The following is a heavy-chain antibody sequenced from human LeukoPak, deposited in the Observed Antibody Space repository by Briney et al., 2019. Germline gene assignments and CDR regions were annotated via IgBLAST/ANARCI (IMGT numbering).Heavy chain of an antibody. Sequence: GGSLRLSCAASGFGFNTYGMHWVRQAPGKGLEWVAVIWHDGDKNYYSDSVKGRFTASRDNSKNMLFLQMNDLAVEDTAVYFYARGTRVQLPRYYYHGLALWGQGTTVIVSS. V-gene: IGHV3-33*01. CDR3: ARGTRVQLPRYYYHGLAL. J-gene: IGHJ6*02. D-gene: IGHD1-1*01. CDR2: IWHDGDKN. CDR1: GFGFNTYG.